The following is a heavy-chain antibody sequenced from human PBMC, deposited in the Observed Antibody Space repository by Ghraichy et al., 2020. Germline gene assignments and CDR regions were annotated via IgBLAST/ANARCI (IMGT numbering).Heavy chain of an antibody. Sequence: GALRLSCEVSGFTFSSYWMHWVRQAPGEGLVWVARIKTDGSTVTYADSVRGRFTISRDNAKNILSLQMNSLRVDDTAVYYCARDLNWVLFDSWGQGTLVTVSS. CDR2: IKTDGSTV. V-gene: IGHV3-74*01. D-gene: IGHD3-22*01. CDR1: GFTFSSYW. J-gene: IGHJ4*02. CDR3: ARDLNWVLFDS.